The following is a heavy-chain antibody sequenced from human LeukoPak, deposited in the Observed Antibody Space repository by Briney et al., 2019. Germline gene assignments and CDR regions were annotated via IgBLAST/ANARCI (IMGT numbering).Heavy chain of an antibody. CDR3: ARACSGGSCYSDNWLGP. CDR2: INPDSGGT. Sequence: ASVKVSCKASGYTFTGYYLHWVRQAPGQGPEWMGRINPDSGGTNYAQKFQGRVTMTRDTSISTAYMELNRLTSDDTAVYYCARACSGGSCYSDNWLGPWGQGTLVTVSS. V-gene: IGHV1-2*06. D-gene: IGHD2-15*01. J-gene: IGHJ5*02. CDR1: GYTFTGYY.